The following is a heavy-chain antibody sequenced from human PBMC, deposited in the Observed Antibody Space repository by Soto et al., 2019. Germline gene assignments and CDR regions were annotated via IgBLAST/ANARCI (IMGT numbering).Heavy chain of an antibody. CDR2: IVATGGNT. CDR1: GFTFTTYA. J-gene: IGHJ6*02. V-gene: IGHV3-23*01. CDR3: ANAPSTTVTTTNYYYYGMDV. Sequence: GGSLRLSCAASGFTFTTYAMSWVRQAPGEGLEWVSSIVATGGNTYYADAVEGRFIISRDNSKSTLYLQMNSLRAEDTAVYYCANAPSTTVTTTNYYYYGMDVWGQGTTVTVSS. D-gene: IGHD4-17*01.